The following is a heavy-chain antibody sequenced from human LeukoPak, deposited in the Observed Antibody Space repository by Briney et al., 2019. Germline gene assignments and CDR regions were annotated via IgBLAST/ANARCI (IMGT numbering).Heavy chain of an antibody. J-gene: IGHJ4*02. D-gene: IGHD4-17*01. CDR2: YHGSGGNT. CDR3: AKGCRGDYDSVFDN. Sequence: GGSLRLSCAASGFTLSIYAMSWVRQAPGKGLEWVSTYHGSGGNTHYAHSVKGRFTISRDDSGNTLYLQMNRWRAEDAAVYYCAKGCRGDYDSVFDNWGRRALFTLSS. CDR1: GFTLSIYA. V-gene: IGHV3-23*01.